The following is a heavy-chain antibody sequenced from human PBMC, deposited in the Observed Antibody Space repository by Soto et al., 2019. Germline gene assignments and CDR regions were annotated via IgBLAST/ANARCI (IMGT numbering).Heavy chain of an antibody. CDR3: ASGVRPIFGVVISGGFDY. D-gene: IGHD3-3*01. CDR1: GGSISSSSYY. CDR2: IYYSGST. J-gene: IGHJ4*02. V-gene: IGHV4-39*01. Sequence: PSETLSLTCTVSGGSISSSSYYWGWIRQPPGKGLEWIGSIYYSGSTYYNPSLKSRVTISVDTSKNQFSLKLSFVTAADTAVYYCASGVRPIFGVVISGGFDYWGQGTLVTVSS.